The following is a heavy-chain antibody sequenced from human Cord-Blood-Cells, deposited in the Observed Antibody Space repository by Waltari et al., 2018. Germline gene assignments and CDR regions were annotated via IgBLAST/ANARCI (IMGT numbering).Heavy chain of an antibody. D-gene: IGHD5-12*01. CDR2: IYYSGST. J-gene: IGHJ2*01. CDR1: GGSISSGGYY. V-gene: IGHV4-31*03. CDR3: ARGLRAAGGGYDSGDWYFDL. Sequence: QVQLQESGPGLVKPSQTLSLTCTVSGGSISSGGYYWSWIRQHPGKGLEWIGYIYYSGSTYYHPSLKSRVTISVDTSKNQFSLTLSSVTAADTAVYYWARGLRAAGGGYDSGDWYFDLWGRGTLVTVSS.